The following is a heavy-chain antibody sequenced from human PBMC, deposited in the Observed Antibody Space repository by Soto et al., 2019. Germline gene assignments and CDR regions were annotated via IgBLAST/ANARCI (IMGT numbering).Heavy chain of an antibody. Sequence: GGSLRLSCAASGFTFSSYGMHWVRQAPGKGLEWVAVISYDGSNKYYADSVKGRFTISRDNSKNTLYLQMNSLRAEDTAVYYCAKDIVVVPAAAPAPYYYYGMDVWSQGTTVTVSS. CDR2: ISYDGSNK. CDR1: GFTFSSYG. D-gene: IGHD2-2*01. CDR3: AKDIVVVPAAAPAPYYYYGMDV. V-gene: IGHV3-30*18. J-gene: IGHJ6*02.